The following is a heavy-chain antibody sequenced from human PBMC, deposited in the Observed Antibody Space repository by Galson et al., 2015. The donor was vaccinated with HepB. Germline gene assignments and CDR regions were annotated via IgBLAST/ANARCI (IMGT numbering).Heavy chain of an antibody. CDR1: GFTFSSYW. D-gene: IGHD3-3*01. J-gene: IGHJ3*01. Sequence: SLRLSCAASGFTFSSYWMHWARQVPGKGLVWVSRISSDGSSTIYADSVKGRFTISRDNAKNTLYLQMNSLRVDDTAVYYCARGLVETNAFDVWGQGTMVTVSS. CDR2: ISSDGSST. V-gene: IGHV3-74*01. CDR3: ARGLVETNAFDV.